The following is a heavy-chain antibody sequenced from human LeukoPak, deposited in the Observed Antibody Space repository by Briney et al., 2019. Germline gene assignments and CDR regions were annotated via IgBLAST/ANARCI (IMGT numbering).Heavy chain of an antibody. D-gene: IGHD3-10*01. CDR1: RFTFNNYW. CDR2: IDGDGSTT. Sequence: GGSLRLSCAASRFTFNNYWMHWVRQAPGKGLVWVSRIDGDGSTTDYADSVKGRFTISRDNSKNTLYLQMNSLRAEDTAVYYCARGPLLPYYYGSGSYWGAFDIWGQGTMVTVSS. J-gene: IGHJ3*02. V-gene: IGHV3-74*01. CDR3: ARGPLLPYYYGSGSYWGAFDI.